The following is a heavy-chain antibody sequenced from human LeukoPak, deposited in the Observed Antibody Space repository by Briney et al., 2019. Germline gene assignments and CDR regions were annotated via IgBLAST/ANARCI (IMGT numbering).Heavy chain of an antibody. Sequence: GGSLRLSCAASGFTFSSYAMHWVRQAPGKGLEWVATISHDGNRQYYADSVKGRFTVSRDNSKNTLYLQMNSLRAEDTAVYYCARSGIPIPLDYWGQGTLVTVSS. J-gene: IGHJ4*02. CDR3: ARSGIPIPLDY. D-gene: IGHD2-21*01. CDR2: ISHDGNRQ. V-gene: IGHV3-30-3*01. CDR1: GFTFSSYA.